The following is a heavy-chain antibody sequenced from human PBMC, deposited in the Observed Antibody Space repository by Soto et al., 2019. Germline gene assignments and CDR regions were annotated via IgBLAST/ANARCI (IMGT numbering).Heavy chain of an antibody. Sequence: SETLSLTCTVSGVSISSYYWSWIRQSPGEGLEYIGYIYYSGSTNYNPSLKSRVTISIDTSENRFSLKLSSVTAADTAVYYCATYDVDTAMDHWGQGTLVTVS. CDR3: ATYDVDTAMDH. D-gene: IGHD5-18*01. CDR1: GVSISSYY. CDR2: IYYSGST. J-gene: IGHJ4*02. V-gene: IGHV4-59*08.